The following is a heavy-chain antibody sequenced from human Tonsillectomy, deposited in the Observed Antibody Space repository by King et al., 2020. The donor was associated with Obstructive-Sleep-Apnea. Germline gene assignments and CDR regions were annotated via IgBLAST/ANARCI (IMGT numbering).Heavy chain of an antibody. Sequence: VQLQQWGAGLLKPSETLSLTCAVYGGSFSGYYWSWIRQPPGKGLEWIGEINHSGSTNYNPSLKSRVTISVDTSKNQFSLKLSSVTAADTAVYYCARDGGSYSLYDYWGQGTLVTVSS. CDR3: ARDGGSYSLYDY. CDR1: GGSFSGYY. D-gene: IGHD1-26*01. V-gene: IGHV4-34*01. CDR2: INHSGST. J-gene: IGHJ4*02.